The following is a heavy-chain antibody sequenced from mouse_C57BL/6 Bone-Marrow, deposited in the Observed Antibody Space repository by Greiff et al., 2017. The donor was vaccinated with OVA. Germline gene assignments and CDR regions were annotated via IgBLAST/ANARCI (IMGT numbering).Heavy chain of an antibody. Sequence: VHVKQSGPELVKPGASVKIPCKASGYTFTDYNMDWVKQSHGKSLEWIGDINPNNGGTIYNQKFKGKATLTVDKSSSTAYMELRSLTSEDTAVYYCARVGYYDYDWYFDVWGTGTTVTVSS. CDR3: ARVGYYDYDWYFDV. CDR2: INPNNGGT. D-gene: IGHD2-4*01. J-gene: IGHJ1*03. V-gene: IGHV1-18*01. CDR1: GYTFTDYN.